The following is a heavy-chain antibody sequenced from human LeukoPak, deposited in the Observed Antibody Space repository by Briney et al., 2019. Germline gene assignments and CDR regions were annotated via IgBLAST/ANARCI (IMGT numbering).Heavy chain of an antibody. Sequence: ASVKVSCMASGYSFTSYGITRVRQAPGQGLEWMGWISAYNGKTDYAQKYQGRVTMTTDASTTTAYMELGSLKSDDTAVYFCARLPLGGWSSEGYSRNWFDPWGQGTLVTVSS. CDR2: ISAYNGKT. CDR3: ARLPLGGWSSEGYSRNWFDP. J-gene: IGHJ5*02. D-gene: IGHD3-16*01. CDR1: GYSFTSYG. V-gene: IGHV1-18*01.